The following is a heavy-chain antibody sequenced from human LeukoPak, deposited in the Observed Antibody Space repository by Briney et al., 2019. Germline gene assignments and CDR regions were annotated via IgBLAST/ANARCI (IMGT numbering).Heavy chain of an antibody. J-gene: IGHJ6*02. CDR1: GGSLSGYY. D-gene: IGHD5-18*01. Sequence: PSETLSLTCAVYGGSLSGYYWSWIRQPPGKGLEWIGEINQSGSTNYTPSLKSRVTISVDTSKNQFSLKLSSVTAADTAVYYCARSRGDTAMVPKEGYYYYYGMDVWGQGTTVTVSS. CDR2: INQSGST. CDR3: ARSRGDTAMVPKEGYYYYYGMDV. V-gene: IGHV4-34*01.